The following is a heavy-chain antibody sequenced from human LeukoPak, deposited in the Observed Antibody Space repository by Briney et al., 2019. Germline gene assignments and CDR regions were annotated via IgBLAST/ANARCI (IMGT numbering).Heavy chain of an antibody. CDR2: IGGSGGST. V-gene: IGHV3-23*01. CDR1: GFTFSSCA. J-gene: IGHJ1*01. Sequence: GGSLRLSCAASGFTFSSCAMSWVRQAPGKGLEWVSAIGGSGGSTFYADSVKGRFTISRDNSKNTLYLQMNSLRAEDTAVYYCAKDRGHPLSYDSSGFFQHWGQGTLVTVSS. CDR3: AKDRGHPLSYDSSGFFQH. D-gene: IGHD3-22*01.